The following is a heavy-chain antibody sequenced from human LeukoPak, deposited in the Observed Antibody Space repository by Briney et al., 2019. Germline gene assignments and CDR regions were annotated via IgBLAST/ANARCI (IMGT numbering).Heavy chain of an antibody. V-gene: IGHV3-53*01. J-gene: IGHJ6*03. Sequence: GSLRLSCTVSGFTVSSNSMSWVRQAPGKGLEWVSFIYSAGSTHYSDSVKGRFTISIDNSKNTLYLQMNSLRAEDTAVYYCARLPPPWAWTPRYYMDVWGKGTTVTISS. D-gene: IGHD3/OR15-3a*01. CDR1: GFTVSSNS. CDR2: IYSAGST. CDR3: ARLPPPWAWTPRYYMDV.